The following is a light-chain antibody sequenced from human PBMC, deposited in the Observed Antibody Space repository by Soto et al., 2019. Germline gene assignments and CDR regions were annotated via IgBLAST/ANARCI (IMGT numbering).Light chain of an antibody. V-gene: IGLV2-18*01. Sequence: QSALTQPPSVSGAPGQSVTISCTGTSTDFVSYNRVSWYQQPPGTAPKLIMYEASNRPSGVADRFSGSKSGNTASLTISGLQAADEADYYCSLYTSENTYVFGTGTKLTVL. CDR1: STDFVSYNR. J-gene: IGLJ1*01. CDR2: EAS. CDR3: SLYTSENTYV.